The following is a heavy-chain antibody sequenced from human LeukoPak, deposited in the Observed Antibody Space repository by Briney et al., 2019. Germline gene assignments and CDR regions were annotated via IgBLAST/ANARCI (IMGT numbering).Heavy chain of an antibody. D-gene: IGHD1-26*01. V-gene: IGHV4-4*07. CDR3: ARGGNYWPQWWFDP. J-gene: IGHJ5*02. CDR1: GGSISNYY. Sequence: SETLSLTCTVSGGSISNYYWSWIRQPAGKGLEWIGRIYTSGTTHYNPSLKSRVTMSLDASKNQFSLELNSVTPADTAVYYCARGGNYWPQWWFDPWGRGTLVSVSS. CDR2: IYTSGTT.